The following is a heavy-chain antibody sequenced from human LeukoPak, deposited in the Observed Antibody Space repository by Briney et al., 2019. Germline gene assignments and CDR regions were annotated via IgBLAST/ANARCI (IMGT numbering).Heavy chain of an antibody. CDR3: ARGRLPKYYFDS. CDR2: VSGSGDNT. CDR1: GFTFSTYA. J-gene: IGHJ4*02. D-gene: IGHD4-11*01. V-gene: IGHV3-23*01. Sequence: GGSLRLSCAASGFTFSTYAISWVRQAPGKWLEWVSGVSGSGDNTYYPDSWKGRFTVSRDNSKSTVYLQMTTLRVDDTAVYYCARGRLPKYYFDSWGQGTLVTVSS.